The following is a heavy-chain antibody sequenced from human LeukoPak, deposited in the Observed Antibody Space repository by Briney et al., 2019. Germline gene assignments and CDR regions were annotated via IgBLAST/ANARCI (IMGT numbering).Heavy chain of an antibody. CDR1: GFTISDYY. D-gene: IGHD5-18*01. J-gene: IGHJ3*02. CDR2: ISGSGGSI. V-gene: IGHV3-11*01. CDR3: ARVPLGYNYGSSAFDI. Sequence: GGSLRLSCSASGFTISDYYMHWIRQAPGKGLEWVSYISGSGGSIYYIDSVKGRFTISTDNAKNSLYLQMNSLRADDTAVYYCARVPLGYNYGSSAFDIWGQGTTVTVSS.